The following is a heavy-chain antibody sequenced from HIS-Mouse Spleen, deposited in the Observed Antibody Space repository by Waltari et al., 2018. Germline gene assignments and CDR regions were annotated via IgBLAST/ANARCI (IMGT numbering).Heavy chain of an antibody. CDR3: ARNGLEQSYWYFDL. J-gene: IGHJ2*01. D-gene: IGHD1-1*01. Sequence: QVQLQESGPGLVKPSATLSLTCTVSGGPISSYYWSWLRQPPGKGLEWIGYIYYSGSTNYNPSLKSRVTISVDTSKNQFSLKLSSVTAADTAVYYCARNGLEQSYWYFDLWGRGTLVTVSS. CDR1: GGPISSYY. V-gene: IGHV4-59*01. CDR2: IYYSGST.